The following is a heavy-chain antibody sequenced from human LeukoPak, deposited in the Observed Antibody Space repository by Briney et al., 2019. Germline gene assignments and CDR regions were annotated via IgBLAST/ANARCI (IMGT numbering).Heavy chain of an antibody. CDR1: GGTFISYA. Sequence: ASVKVSCKASGGTFISYAISWVRQAPGQGLEWMGGIIPIFGTANYAQKFQGRVTITADESTSTAYMELSSLRSEDTAVYYCARGSRYSGSNYFDYWGQGTLVTVSS. J-gene: IGHJ4*02. V-gene: IGHV1-69*13. CDR3: ARGSRYSGSNYFDY. D-gene: IGHD1-1*01. CDR2: IIPIFGTA.